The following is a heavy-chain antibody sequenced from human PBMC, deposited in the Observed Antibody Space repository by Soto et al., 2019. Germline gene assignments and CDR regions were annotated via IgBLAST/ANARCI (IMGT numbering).Heavy chain of an antibody. CDR1: GFTFSDYY. J-gene: IGHJ3*02. CDR2: ISSSSSYT. D-gene: IGHD3-22*01. Sequence: PGGSLRLSCAASGFTFSDYYMSWIRQAPGKGLEWVSYISSSSSYTNYADSVKGRFTISRDNAKNSLYLQMNSLRAEDTAVYYCARAVHYYDSSGYFAWDAFDIWGQGTMVTVSS. CDR3: ARAVHYYDSSGYFAWDAFDI. V-gene: IGHV3-11*06.